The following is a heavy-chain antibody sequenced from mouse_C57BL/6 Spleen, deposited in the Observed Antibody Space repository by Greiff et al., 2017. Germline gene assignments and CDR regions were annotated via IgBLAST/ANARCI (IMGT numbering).Heavy chain of an antibody. J-gene: IGHJ3*01. D-gene: IGHD3-2*02. V-gene: IGHV1-53*01. CDR1: GYTFTSYW. CDR2: INPSNGGT. CDR3: ARERVDSSGPGGFAY. Sequence: QVQLQQPGTELVKPGASVKLSCKASGYTFTSYWMHWVKQRPGQGLEWIGNINPSNGGTNYNEKFKSKATLTEDKSSSTAYMQLSSLTSEDSAVYDCARERVDSSGPGGFAYWGQGTLVTVSA.